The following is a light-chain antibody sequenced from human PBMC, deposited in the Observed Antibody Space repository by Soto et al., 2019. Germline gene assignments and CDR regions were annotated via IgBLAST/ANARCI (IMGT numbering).Light chain of an antibody. CDR1: QSVSSS. Sequence: EIVMTQSPASLSVSPGERVTLSCTASQSVSSSLAWYQKKPGQSPRLLMHGATTRATGIPARFTGSGSGTDFTLTSTTMQSDYFAVDYCQQYNEWPQTFGQGTNVDIK. V-gene: IGKV3-15*01. CDR3: QQYNEWPQT. J-gene: IGKJ1*01. CDR2: GAT.